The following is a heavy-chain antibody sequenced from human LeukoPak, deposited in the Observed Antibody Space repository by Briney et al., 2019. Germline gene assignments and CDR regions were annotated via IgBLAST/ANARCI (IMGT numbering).Heavy chain of an antibody. Sequence: TGGSLRLSCAASAFTFSSSEMILVPQAPGKGLEWLSYISSSGSTMYYGESVKGRFTISRDNGWTSVSVQMNSLRAEDSAIYYCVVFRGKSTRDLDLWGRGTLVTVSS. J-gene: IGHJ2*01. CDR3: VVFRGKSTRDLDL. CDR2: ISSSGSTM. CDR1: AFTFSSSE. D-gene: IGHD2-8*01. V-gene: IGHV3-48*03.